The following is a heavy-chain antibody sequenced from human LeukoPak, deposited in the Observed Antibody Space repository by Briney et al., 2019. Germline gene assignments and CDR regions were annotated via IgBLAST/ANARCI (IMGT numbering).Heavy chain of an antibody. J-gene: IGHJ4*02. V-gene: IGHV3-43D*03. D-gene: IGHD3-9*01. CDR1: GFAFDDYA. CDR3: AKEGPLTAGDY. CDR2: INWVGDTS. Sequence: GGSLRLSCAASGFAFDDYAMHWVRQAPGKGLQWISSINWVGDTSSYADSVKGRFTVSRDNAKNSVYLQMNRLRAEDTAIYYCAKEGPLTAGDYWGQGTLVTVSS.